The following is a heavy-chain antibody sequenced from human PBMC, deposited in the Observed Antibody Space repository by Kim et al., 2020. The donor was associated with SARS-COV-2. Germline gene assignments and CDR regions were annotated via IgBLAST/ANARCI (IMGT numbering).Heavy chain of an antibody. D-gene: IGHD3-22*01. V-gene: IGHV3-33*01. J-gene: IGHJ5*02. CDR1: GFTFSSYG. CDR2: IWYDGSNK. Sequence: GGSLRLSCAASGFTFSSYGMHWVRQAPGKGLEWVAAIWYDGSNKYYADSVKGRFTISRDNSKNTLYLQMNSLRAEDTAVYYCARGSYYYDSSGLYPPPSWFDPWGHGTLVTVSS. CDR3: ARGSYYYDSSGLYPPPSWFDP.